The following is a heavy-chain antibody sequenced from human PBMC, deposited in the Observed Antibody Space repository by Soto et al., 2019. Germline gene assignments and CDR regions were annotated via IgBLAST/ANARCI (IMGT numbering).Heavy chain of an antibody. CDR2: ISYDGSNK. CDR1: GFTFSSYG. V-gene: IGHV3-30*18. J-gene: IGHJ4*02. CDR3: AKDPSPGYYDSRGYFAD. Sequence: GGSLRLSCAASGFTFSSYGMHWVRQAPGKGLEWVAVISYDGSNKYYADSVKGRFTISRDNSKNTLYLQMNSLRAEDTAVYYCAKDPSPGYYDSRGYFADWGQGTLVTVSS. D-gene: IGHD3-22*01.